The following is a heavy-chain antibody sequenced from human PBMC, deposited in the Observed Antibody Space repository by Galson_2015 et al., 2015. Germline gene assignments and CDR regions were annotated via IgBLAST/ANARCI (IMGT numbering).Heavy chain of an antibody. CDR1: GGTFSSYT. J-gene: IGHJ3*02. CDR3: AREPVGSLEWLYHGDAFDI. V-gene: IGHV1-69*04. CDR2: IIPILGIA. Sequence: SVKVSCKASGGTFSSYTISWVRQAPGQGLEWMGRIIPILGIANYAQKFQGRVTITADKSTSTAYMELSSLRSEDTAVYYCAREPVGSLEWLYHGDAFDIWGQGTMVTVSS. D-gene: IGHD3-3*01.